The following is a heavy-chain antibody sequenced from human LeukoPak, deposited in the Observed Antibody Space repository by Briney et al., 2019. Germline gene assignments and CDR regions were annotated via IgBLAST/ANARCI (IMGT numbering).Heavy chain of an antibody. CDR2: ILYDGSNK. V-gene: IGHV3-30-3*01. CDR1: GFTFSSYA. J-gene: IGHJ3*02. CDR3: ARDHSSSPGGGAFDI. D-gene: IGHD6-6*01. Sequence: QSGGSLRLSCAASGFTFSSYAMHWVRQAPGKGLEWVAVILYDGSNKYYADSVKGRFTISRDNSKNTLYLQMNSLRAEDTAVYYCARDHSSSPGGGAFDIWGQGTMVTVSS.